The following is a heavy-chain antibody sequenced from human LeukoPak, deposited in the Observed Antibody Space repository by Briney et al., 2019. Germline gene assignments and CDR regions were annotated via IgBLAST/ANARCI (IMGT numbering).Heavy chain of an antibody. CDR3: ARDMIDSGNYYPISDY. Sequence: SSETLSLTCTVSGGSNSSYYWSWIRQPAGKGLEWIGRIYSSGSTNYNPSLKSRVTMSVDTSKNQFSLKLTSVTAADTAVYYCARDMIDSGNYYPISDYWGQGTLVTVSS. J-gene: IGHJ4*02. D-gene: IGHD3-10*01. CDR2: IYSSGST. CDR1: GGSNSSYY. V-gene: IGHV4-4*07.